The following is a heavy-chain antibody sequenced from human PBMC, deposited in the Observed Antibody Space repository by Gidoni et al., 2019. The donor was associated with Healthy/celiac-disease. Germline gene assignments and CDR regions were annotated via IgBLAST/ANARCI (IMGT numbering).Heavy chain of an antibody. Sequence: EVQLVESGGGLIQPGGSLRLSCAASGFTVSSNYMSWVRQAPGKGLEWVSVIYSGGSTYYADSVKGRFTISRDNSKNTLYLQMNSLRAEDTAVYYCARLAPEYYYDSSGYYYIDYWGQGTLVTVSS. CDR2: IYSGGST. V-gene: IGHV3-53*01. CDR3: ARLAPEYYYDSSGYYYIDY. J-gene: IGHJ4*02. D-gene: IGHD3-22*01. CDR1: GFTVSSNY.